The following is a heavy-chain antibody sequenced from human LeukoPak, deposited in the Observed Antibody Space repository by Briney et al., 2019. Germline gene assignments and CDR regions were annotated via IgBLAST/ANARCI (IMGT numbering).Heavy chain of an antibody. V-gene: IGHV3-74*01. J-gene: IGHJ3*02. CDR2: ISNDDDRT. D-gene: IGHD3-16*02. Sequence: GGPLRLPCAASGFIMRSYWMVWVRHVPGKGLVCVSHISNDDDRTVYADSVRGRFTISRDYAKNTVFLQMNSLAVEDTGVYYCTRERLSSAKQGGFGIWGQRT. CDR3: TRERLSSAKQGGFGI. CDR1: GFIMRSYW.